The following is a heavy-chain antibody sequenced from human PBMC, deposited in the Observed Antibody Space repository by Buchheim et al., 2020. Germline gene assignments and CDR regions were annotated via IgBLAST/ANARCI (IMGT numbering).Heavy chain of an antibody. V-gene: IGHV3-48*02. CDR1: GVTFSTYS. CDR2: ISSSGTTV. Sequence: EVQLVESGGGLVQPGGSLRLSCAASGVTFSTYSMNWVRQAPGKGLEWISYISSSGTTVFYADSVRGRFIVSRDNGRNSLYLQMNSLRDEDTAVYYCAKDGVVWELDYWGQGTL. D-gene: IGHD1-26*01. J-gene: IGHJ4*02. CDR3: AKDGVVWELDY.